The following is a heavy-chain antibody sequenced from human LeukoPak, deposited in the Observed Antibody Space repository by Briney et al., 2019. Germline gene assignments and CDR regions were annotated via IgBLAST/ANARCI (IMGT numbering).Heavy chain of an antibody. V-gene: IGHV1-46*01. CDR2: INPSGGST. CDR1: GYTFTSYG. D-gene: IGHD2-2*02. J-gene: IGHJ4*02. Sequence: GASVKVSCKASGYTFTSYGITWVRQAPGQGLEWMGIINPSGGSTSYAQKFQGRVTMTRDTSTSTVYMELSSLRSEDTAVYYCARAYCSRTSCYNIVPYFDYWGQGTLVTVSS. CDR3: ARAYCSRTSCYNIVPYFDY.